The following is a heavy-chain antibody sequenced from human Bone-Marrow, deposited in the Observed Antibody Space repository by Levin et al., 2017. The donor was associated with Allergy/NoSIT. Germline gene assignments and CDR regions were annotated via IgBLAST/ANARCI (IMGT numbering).Heavy chain of an antibody. CDR1: GYTFTSYD. D-gene: IGHD4-11*01. Sequence: PVASVKVSCKASGYTFTSYDINWVRQATGQGLEWMGWVNPNSGNTAYAQKFQGRVTMTRDTSINTAYMELSSLTSEDTAVYFCARGGVTDYHTEMFDPWGQGTLVTVSS. CDR2: VNPNSGNT. J-gene: IGHJ5*02. V-gene: IGHV1-8*01. CDR3: ARGGVTDYHTEMFDP.